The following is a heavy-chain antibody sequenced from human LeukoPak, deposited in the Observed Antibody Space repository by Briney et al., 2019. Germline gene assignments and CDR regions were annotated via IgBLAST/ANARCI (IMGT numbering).Heavy chain of an antibody. V-gene: IGHV1-2*02. D-gene: IGHD1-26*01. CDR2: INSNSGGT. CDR3: ARDLGWDVLIIDY. CDR1: GYTFTGYY. J-gene: IGHJ4*02. Sequence: GASVKVSCKASGYTFTGYYMHWVRQAPGQGLEWMGCINSNSGGTNYAQKFQGRVTMTRDTSIRTAYMELSSLRSDDTALYYCARDLGWDVLIIDYWGQGTLVTVSS.